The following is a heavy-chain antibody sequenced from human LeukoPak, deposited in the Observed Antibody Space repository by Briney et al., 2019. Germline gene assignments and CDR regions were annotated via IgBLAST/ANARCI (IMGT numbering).Heavy chain of an antibody. CDR1: GYTFTSYY. V-gene: IGHV1-46*01. CDR2: INPSGGST. CDR3: ARARSGAAGLDY. Sequence: ASVNVSCKASGYTFTSYYMHWVRQAPGQGLEWMGIINPSGGSTSYAQKFQGRVTMTRDTSTSTVYMELSSLRSEDTAVYYCARARSGAAGLDYWGQGTLVTVSS. J-gene: IGHJ4*02. D-gene: IGHD3-10*01.